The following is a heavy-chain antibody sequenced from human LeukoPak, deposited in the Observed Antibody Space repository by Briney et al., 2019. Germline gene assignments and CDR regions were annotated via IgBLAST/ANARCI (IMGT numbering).Heavy chain of an antibody. Sequence: ETLSLTCTVSGYSISSGYYWGWIRQPPGKGLEWVSSISSSSSYIYYADSVKGRFTISRDNAKNSLYLQMNSLRAEDTAVYYCARALAVAGTVDYWGQGTLVTVSS. CDR1: GYSISSGYY. D-gene: IGHD6-19*01. J-gene: IGHJ4*02. CDR3: ARALAVAGTVDY. CDR2: ISSSSSYI. V-gene: IGHV3-21*01.